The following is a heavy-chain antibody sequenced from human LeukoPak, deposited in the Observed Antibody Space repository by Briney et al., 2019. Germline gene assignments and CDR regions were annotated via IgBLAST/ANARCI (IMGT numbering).Heavy chain of an antibody. CDR3: AISSYGYRSMDA. CDR1: GGSVSSGSYY. J-gene: IGHJ6*04. CDR2: IYYSGST. V-gene: IGHV4-61*01. D-gene: IGHD5-18*01. Sequence: SETLSLTCTVSGGSVSSGSYYWSWIRQPPGKGLEWIGYIYYSGSTNYNPSLKSRVTISVDTSKNQFSLKLSSVTAADTAVYYCAISSYGYRSMDAWGKGTTVTVSS.